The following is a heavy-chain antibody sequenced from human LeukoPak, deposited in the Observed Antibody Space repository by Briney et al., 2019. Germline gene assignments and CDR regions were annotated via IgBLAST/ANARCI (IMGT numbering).Heavy chain of an antibody. V-gene: IGHV4-39*01. J-gene: IGHJ5*02. CDR2: VYYTGST. D-gene: IGHD3-10*01. CDR1: GNSVTSGGFY. Sequence: SETLSLTCTVSGNSVTSGGFYWAWLRQPPGKGLEWIATVYYTGSTYYSPSLKSRVTISIDTSKNQFSLALRSVVAPDTAVYYCARHSGSGSLSRPFDPWGQGTLVTVSS. CDR3: ARHSGSGSLSRPFDP.